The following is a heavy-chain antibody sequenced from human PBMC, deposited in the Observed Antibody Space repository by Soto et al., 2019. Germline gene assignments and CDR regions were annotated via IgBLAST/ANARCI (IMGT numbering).Heavy chain of an antibody. CDR2: INPNSGGT. V-gene: IGHV1-2*04. D-gene: IGHD6-6*01. J-gene: IGHJ4*02. Sequence: QVQLVQSGAEVKKPGASVKVSCKASGYTFTGYYMHWVRQAPGQGLEWMGWINPNSGGTNYAQKFQGWVTMTRDTSISRAYMERSRLRSDDAAVYYCARGYSGSSGWSLVIDYWGQGTLVTVSS. CDR3: ARGYSGSSGWSLVIDY. CDR1: GYTFTGYY.